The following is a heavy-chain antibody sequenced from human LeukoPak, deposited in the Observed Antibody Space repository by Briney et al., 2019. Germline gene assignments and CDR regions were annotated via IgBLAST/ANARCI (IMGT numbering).Heavy chain of an antibody. CDR3: ARDVITATDTAF. Sequence: QAGGSLRLSCAASGFSFSSHEMNWVRQAPGKGLEWVSYISRTGTYTYYSDSVKGRFTISRDNTRNSVFPQMESLRAEDTALYYCARDVITATDTAFWGQGTLVTVSS. J-gene: IGHJ4*02. V-gene: IGHV3-48*03. CDR2: ISRTGTYT. CDR1: GFSFSSHE. D-gene: IGHD6-25*01.